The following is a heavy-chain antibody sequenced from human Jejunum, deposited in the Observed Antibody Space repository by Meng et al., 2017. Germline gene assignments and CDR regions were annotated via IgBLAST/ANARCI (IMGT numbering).Heavy chain of an antibody. CDR2: ISYDGNIK. V-gene: IGHV3-30*15. CDR1: GFTFSNYA. J-gene: IGHJ4*02. Sequence: GESLKTSCSASGFTFSNYAIHWVRQAPGKGLEWVAIISYDGNIKYYADSVKGRFTISRDNSENTLYLQMSSLRAEDTAVYYCARDGKVGGRKYYFDYWGQGTLVTVSS. CDR3: ARDGKVGGRKYYFDY. D-gene: IGHD1-26*01.